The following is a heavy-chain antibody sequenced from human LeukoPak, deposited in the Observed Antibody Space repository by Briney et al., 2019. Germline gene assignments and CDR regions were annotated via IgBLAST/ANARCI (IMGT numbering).Heavy chain of an antibody. CDR2: IYYSGST. CDR1: GGSISSSSYF. CDR3: ARVDGGHYYYYMDV. J-gene: IGHJ6*03. V-gene: IGHV4-39*01. D-gene: IGHD3-10*01. Sequence: SETLSLTCTVSGGSISSSSYFWGWIRQPPGKGLEWIGSIYYSGSTYYNPSLKSRVTISVDTSKNQFSLKLSSVTAADTAVYYRARVDGGHYYYYMDVWGKGTTVTVSS.